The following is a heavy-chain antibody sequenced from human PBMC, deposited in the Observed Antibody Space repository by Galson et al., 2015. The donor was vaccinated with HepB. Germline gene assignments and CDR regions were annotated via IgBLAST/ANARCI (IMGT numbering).Heavy chain of an antibody. CDR3: GRDFAAGIWWFDP. V-gene: IGHV3-7*03. Sequence: SLRLSCAASGFTFNTYWLTWVRQAPGKGLQWVATINQDGSEKAYLDSVRGRFTISRDNAKNSLYLEMNSLRAEDTAVYYCGRDFAAGIWWFDPWGQGTLVTVSS. D-gene: IGHD6-19*01. J-gene: IGHJ5*02. CDR1: GFTFNTYW. CDR2: INQDGSEK.